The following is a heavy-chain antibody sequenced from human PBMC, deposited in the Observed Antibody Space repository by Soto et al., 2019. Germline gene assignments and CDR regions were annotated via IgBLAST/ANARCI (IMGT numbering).Heavy chain of an antibody. V-gene: IGHV4-34*01. D-gene: IGHD2-15*01. CDR3: ARRIRYYYYMDV. CDR2: INHSGST. Sequence: QVQLQQWGAGLLKPSETLSLTCAVYGASFSDYYWSCIRQPPGKGREWIGEINHSGSTNYNPSLKSRVTISVDTSKNQFALKLSSVTAADTAVYYCARRIRYYYYMDVWGKGTTVTVSS. J-gene: IGHJ6*03. CDR1: GASFSDYY.